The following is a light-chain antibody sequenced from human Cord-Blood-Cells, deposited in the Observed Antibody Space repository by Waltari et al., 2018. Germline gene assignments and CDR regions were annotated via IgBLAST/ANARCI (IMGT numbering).Light chain of an antibody. J-gene: IGLJ3*02. V-gene: IGLV2-14*03. CDR2: DVS. CDR3: SSYTSNSTWV. CDR1: SSDVGGYNY. Sequence: QSALTQPASVSGSPGQSITISCTGTSSDVGGYNYVSWYQQHPGKAPKLMIYDVSNRPSGVSNCFSGSKSGNTASLTISGLQAEDEADYYCSSYTSNSTWVFGGGTKLTVL.